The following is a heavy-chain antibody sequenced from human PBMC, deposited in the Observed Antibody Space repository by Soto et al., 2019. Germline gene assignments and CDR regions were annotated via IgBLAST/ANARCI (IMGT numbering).Heavy chain of an antibody. J-gene: IGHJ6*02. CDR3: ARRSGSYYRYYYYYGMDV. Sequence: GESLKISCKGSGYSFTSYWIGWVRQMPGKGLEWMGIIYPGDSDTRYSPSFQGQVTISADKSISTAYLQWSSLKASDTAMYYCARRSGSYYRYYYYYGMDVWGQGTTVT. D-gene: IGHD1-26*01. CDR1: GYSFTSYW. CDR2: IYPGDSDT. V-gene: IGHV5-51*01.